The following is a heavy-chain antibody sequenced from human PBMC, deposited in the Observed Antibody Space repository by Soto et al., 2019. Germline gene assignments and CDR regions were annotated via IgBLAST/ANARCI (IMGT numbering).Heavy chain of an antibody. V-gene: IGHV3-23*01. CDR1: GFTFSSYA. Sequence: PGGSLRLSCAASGFTFSSYAMSWVRQAPGKGLEWVSAISGSGGSTYYADSVKGRFTISRDNSKNTLYLQMNSLRAEDTAVYYCARDPLEVVVAATHDDAFDIWGQGTMVTVSS. CDR3: ARDPLEVVVAATHDDAFDI. CDR2: ISGSGGST. D-gene: IGHD2-15*01. J-gene: IGHJ3*02.